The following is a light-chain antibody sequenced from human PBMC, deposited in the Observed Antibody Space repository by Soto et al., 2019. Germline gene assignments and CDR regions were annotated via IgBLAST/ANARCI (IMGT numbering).Light chain of an antibody. J-gene: IGLJ2*01. CDR2: DVA. Sequence: QSVLTQPRSVSGSPGQSVTISCTGTSSDVGGYTYVSWYQQHPGKAPKLMIYDVAKRPSGVPDRFSGSKSGNTASLTISGLQAEDEAEYHCCSYAGSYPLFDGGTKLTVL. CDR1: SSDVGGYTY. V-gene: IGLV2-11*01. CDR3: CSYAGSYPL.